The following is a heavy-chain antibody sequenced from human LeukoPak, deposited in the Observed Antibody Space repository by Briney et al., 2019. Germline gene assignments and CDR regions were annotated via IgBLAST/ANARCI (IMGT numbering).Heavy chain of an antibody. D-gene: IGHD3-9*01. V-gene: IGHV1-46*01. CDR2: INPSGGST. CDR3: ARDDYDILTGSYNWFDP. Sequence: AASVKVSCKASGYTFTSYYMHWVRQAPGQGLEWMGIINPSGGSTSYAQKFQGRVTMTRDMSTSTVYMELSRLRSDDTAVYYCARDDYDILTGSYNWFDPWGQGTLVTVSS. J-gene: IGHJ5*02. CDR1: GYTFTSYY.